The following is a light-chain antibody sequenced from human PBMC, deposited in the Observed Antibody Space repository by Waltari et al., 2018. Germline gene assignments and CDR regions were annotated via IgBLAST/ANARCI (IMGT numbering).Light chain of an antibody. CDR3: QQRRDWPLS. CDR1: QSINSY. J-gene: IGKJ4*01. V-gene: IGKV3-11*01. Sequence: IVLTQSPATLSLSPGARTTLYCRASQSINSYLAWYQQKPGQAPRLLIYDASNRATDIPGRFSGSGSGTDFTLTISSLEPEDFAVYYCQQRRDWPLSFGGGTKVEIK. CDR2: DAS.